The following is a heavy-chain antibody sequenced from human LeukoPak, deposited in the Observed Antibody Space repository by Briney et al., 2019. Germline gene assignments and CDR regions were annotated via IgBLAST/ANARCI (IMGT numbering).Heavy chain of an antibody. V-gene: IGHV4-39*01. CDR1: GVSISSRIYY. Sequence: SETLSLTCSVSGVSISSRIYYWGRVRQPPGKGLEWVVAISYSGSTYYNTSLKSRVSISVDTSKNQLSLQLTSVTAGDTAMYFCASRPGGPEYFGSGSSPWGQGTLVIVSS. D-gene: IGHD3-10*01. CDR3: ASRPGGPEYFGSGSSP. J-gene: IGHJ4*02. CDR2: ISYSGST.